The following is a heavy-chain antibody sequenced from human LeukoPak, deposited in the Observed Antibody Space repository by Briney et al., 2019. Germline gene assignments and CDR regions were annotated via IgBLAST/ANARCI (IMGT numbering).Heavy chain of an antibody. V-gene: IGHV1-8*01. J-gene: IGHJ5*02. CDR2: MNPNGGNT. CDR1: GYTFTSYD. CDR3: ARKIGPEYYDFWSGYRFDP. D-gene: IGHD3-3*01. Sequence: ASVKVSCKASGYTFTSYDIHWVRQATGQGLEWMGIMNPNGGNTGYAQKFQGRVTMTRNTSISTAYMELSSLRSEDTAVYYCARKIGPEYYDFWSGYRFDPWGQGNLVTVSS.